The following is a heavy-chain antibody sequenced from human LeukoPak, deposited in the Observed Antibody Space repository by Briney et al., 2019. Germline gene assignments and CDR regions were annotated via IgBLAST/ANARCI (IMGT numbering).Heavy chain of an antibody. J-gene: IGHJ4*02. V-gene: IGHV3-21*01. Sequence: PGGSLRLSCAASGFTFSSYSMNWVRQAPGKGLEWVSSISSSSSYIYYADSVKGRFTIPRDNAKNSLYLQMNSLRAEDTAVYYCARDMVWGSFPEFFDYWGQGTLVTVSS. D-gene: IGHD3-10*01. CDR1: GFTFSSYS. CDR3: ARDMVWGSFPEFFDY. CDR2: ISSSSSYI.